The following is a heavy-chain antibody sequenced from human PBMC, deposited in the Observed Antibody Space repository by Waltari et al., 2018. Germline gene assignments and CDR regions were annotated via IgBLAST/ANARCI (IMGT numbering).Heavy chain of an antibody. CDR1: ASPSTGYF. V-gene: IGHV1-2*02. CDR3: ASGIRFLEWFDP. D-gene: IGHD3-3*01. Sequence: QVQLVQSGAEVTQPGASVTASCKSSASPSTGYFMPLVRQAPGQGLEWMGWINPNSGGTNYAQKFQGRVTMTRDTSISTAYMELSRLRSDDTAVYYCASGIRFLEWFDPWGQGTLVTVSS. J-gene: IGHJ5*02. CDR2: INPNSGGT.